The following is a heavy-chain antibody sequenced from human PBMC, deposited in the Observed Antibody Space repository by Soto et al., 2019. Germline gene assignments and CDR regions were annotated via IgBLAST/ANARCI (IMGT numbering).Heavy chain of an antibody. J-gene: IGHJ4*02. CDR1: GFTFSSYA. CDR3: AKSLGLYYSDSRGYYHYAY. D-gene: IGHD3-22*01. V-gene: IGHV3-23*01. Sequence: GGSLRLSCAASGFTFSSYAMSWVLQAPGKGLEWVSAISGSGGSTYYADSVKGRFTISRDNSKNTLYLQMNSLRAEDTAVYYCAKSLGLYYSDSRGYYHYAYWGXGT. CDR2: ISGSGGST.